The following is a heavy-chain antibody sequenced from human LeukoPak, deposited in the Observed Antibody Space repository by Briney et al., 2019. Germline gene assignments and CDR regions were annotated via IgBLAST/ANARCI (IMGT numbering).Heavy chain of an antibody. J-gene: IGHJ6*02. V-gene: IGHV3-23*01. Sequence: PAGSLRLSCAAAGFPFSRYARNWVRQAPRKGLEWVSTISGSDSSTYYADSVKGRFTISRDNSKNTLYMQMSSLRAEDTAVYYCAKEKGIYCSSIDCSPGMDVWGQGTTVTVSS. CDR3: AKEKGIYCSSIDCSPGMDV. CDR2: ISGSDSST. D-gene: IGHD2-2*01. CDR1: GFPFSRYA.